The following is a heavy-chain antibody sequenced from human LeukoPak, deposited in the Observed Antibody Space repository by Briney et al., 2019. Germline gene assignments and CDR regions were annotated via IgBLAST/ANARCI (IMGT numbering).Heavy chain of an antibody. Sequence: PSEALSLTCTVSGGSISSYYWSWIRQPPGKGLEWIGYIYYSGSTNYNPSLKSRVTISVDTSKNQFSLKLSSVTAADTAVYYCARQRPSTMVRVVTTSYYYYGMDVWGQGTTVTVSS. V-gene: IGHV4-59*08. CDR3: ARQRPSTMVRVVTTSYYYYGMDV. CDR1: GGSISSYY. D-gene: IGHD3-10*01. J-gene: IGHJ6*02. CDR2: IYYSGST.